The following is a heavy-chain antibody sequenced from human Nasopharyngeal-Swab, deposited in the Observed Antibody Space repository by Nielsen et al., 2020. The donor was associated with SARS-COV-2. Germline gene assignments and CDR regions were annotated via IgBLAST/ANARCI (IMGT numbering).Heavy chain of an antibody. CDR2: IYWDDDK. V-gene: IGHV2-5*02. J-gene: IGHJ4*02. D-gene: IGHD4-17*01. Sequence: RQAPGKALEWLALIYWDDDKRYSPSLKSRLTITKDTSKDQVVLTMTNMDPVGTATYYCAQRTTLTSYGYWGQGTLVTVSS. CDR3: AQRTTLTSYGY.